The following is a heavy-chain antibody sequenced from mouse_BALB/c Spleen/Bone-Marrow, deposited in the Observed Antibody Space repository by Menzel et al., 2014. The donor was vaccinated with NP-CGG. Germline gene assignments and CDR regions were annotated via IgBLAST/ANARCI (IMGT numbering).Heavy chain of an antibody. CDR2: ILPGSDST. CDR3: ARFRSYTMDF. V-gene: IGHV1-9*01. CDR1: GYTFSNLW. J-gene: IGHJ4*01. Sequence: VKLVESGAELMKPGASVKISCKATGYTFSNLWIEWMKQRPGHGLEWIGEILPGSDSTKYHEKFKGKATFTADPSTKTVYMQLSSPTSEDSAVYYCARFRSYTMDFWGQGTSVTVSS.